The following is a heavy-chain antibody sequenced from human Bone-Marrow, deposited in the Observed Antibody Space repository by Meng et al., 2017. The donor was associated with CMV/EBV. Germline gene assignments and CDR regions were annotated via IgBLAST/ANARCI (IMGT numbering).Heavy chain of an antibody. CDR3: AKGRSGYYYYYGMAV. D-gene: IGHD3-3*01. J-gene: IGHJ6*04. Sequence: GGSLRLSCAASGFTFDDYAMHWVRQAPGKGLEWVSGISWNSGSIGYADSVKGRFTISRDNAKNSLYLQMNSLRAEDTALYYCAKGRSGYYYYYGMAVWGKGPMVTCYS. CDR1: GFTFDDYA. V-gene: IGHV3-9*01. CDR2: ISWNSGSI.